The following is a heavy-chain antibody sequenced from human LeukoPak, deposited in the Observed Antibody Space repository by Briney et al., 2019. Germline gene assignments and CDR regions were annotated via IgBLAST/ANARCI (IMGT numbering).Heavy chain of an antibody. CDR3: ARGPPESTSSDS. CDR2: MRPNNGNT. Sequence: ASVKVPCKASGYTFSSYDVNWARQAAGQGLEWIGWMRPNNGNTGYAQKFQDRVTMTRDTSINTAYMELRSLTSEDTAVYYCARGPPESTSSDSWGQGTLVTISS. V-gene: IGHV1-8*01. CDR1: GYTFSSYD. J-gene: IGHJ4*02. D-gene: IGHD2-2*01.